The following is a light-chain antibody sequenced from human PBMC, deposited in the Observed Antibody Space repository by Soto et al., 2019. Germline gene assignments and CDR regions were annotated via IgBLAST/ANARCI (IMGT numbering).Light chain of an antibody. CDR3: QQYGSSPST. Sequence: EIVLTQSPGTLSLSPGERATLSCRASQSVSSSYLAWYQQRPGQAPRLLIYDASSRATGIPDRFSGSGSGTDFTLTISRLEPKDFAVYYCQQYGSSPSTFGQGTKVEIK. J-gene: IGKJ1*01. CDR1: QSVSSSY. V-gene: IGKV3-20*01. CDR2: DAS.